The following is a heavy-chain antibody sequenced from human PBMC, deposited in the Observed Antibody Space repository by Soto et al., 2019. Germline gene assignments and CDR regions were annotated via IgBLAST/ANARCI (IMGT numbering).Heavy chain of an antibody. J-gene: IGHJ6*02. CDR1: GYTFTSYA. D-gene: IGHD2-2*01. CDR3: ARRVSSTSFYYYGMDV. V-gene: IGHV1-3*01. Sequence: ASVKVSCKASGYTFTSYAMHCVRQAPGQRLEWMGWINAGNGNTKYSQKFQGRVTITRDTSASTAYMELSSLRSEDTAVYYCARRVSSTSFYYYGMDVWGQGTTVTVSS. CDR2: INAGNGNT.